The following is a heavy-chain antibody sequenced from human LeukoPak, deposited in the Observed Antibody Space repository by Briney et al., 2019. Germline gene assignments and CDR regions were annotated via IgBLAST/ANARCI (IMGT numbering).Heavy chain of an antibody. V-gene: IGHV1-69*13. CDR1: GGAFSSYT. CDR2: IIPIFGTT. J-gene: IGHJ4*02. CDR3: ARWGQQPFDY. Sequence: ASVKVSCKASGGAFSSYTISWVRQAAGQGLEWMGGIIPIFGTTVYAQKFQGRVTITADESTSTAYMVLSSLRSEDTAVYYCARWGQQPFDYWGQGTLVTAPS. D-gene: IGHD6-13*01.